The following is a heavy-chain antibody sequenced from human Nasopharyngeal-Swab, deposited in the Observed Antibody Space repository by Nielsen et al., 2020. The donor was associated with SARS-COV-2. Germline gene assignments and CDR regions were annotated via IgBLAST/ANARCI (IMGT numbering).Heavy chain of an antibody. CDR3: ARGTSNYYDSSGTIDY. V-gene: IGHV4-34*01. CDR2: INHSGST. Sequence: RQAPGKGLEWIGEINHSGSTNYNPSLKSGVTISVDKSKNQFSLKLSYGTAADTAVYYCARGTSNYYDSSGTIDYWGQGTLVTVSS. D-gene: IGHD3-22*01. J-gene: IGHJ4*02.